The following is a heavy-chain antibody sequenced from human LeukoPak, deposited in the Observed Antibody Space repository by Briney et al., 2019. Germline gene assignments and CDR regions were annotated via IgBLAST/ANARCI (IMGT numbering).Heavy chain of an antibody. Sequence: ASVKISCKVSGYTFTDYYMHWVQQAPGKGLEWMGLVDPEDGETIYAEKFQGRVTITADTSTDTAYMELSSRRSEDTAVYYCATDVHIVVVPAARFYYYYYYMDVWGKGTTVTVSS. J-gene: IGHJ6*03. CDR2: VDPEDGET. CDR1: GYTFTDYY. D-gene: IGHD2-2*01. V-gene: IGHV1-69-2*01. CDR3: ATDVHIVVVPAARFYYYYYYMDV.